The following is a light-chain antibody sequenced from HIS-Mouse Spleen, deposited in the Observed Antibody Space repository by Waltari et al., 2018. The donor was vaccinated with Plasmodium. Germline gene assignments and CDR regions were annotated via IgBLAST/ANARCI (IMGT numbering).Light chain of an antibody. CDR2: EDS. J-gene: IGLJ3*02. V-gene: IGLV3-10*01. CDR1: ALPKKY. CDR3: YSTDSSGNHRV. Sequence: SYELTQPPSVSVSPGQTARITCSGDALPKKYAYWYQQKSGQAPVLGSDEDSKRPSGIPGRFSGSSSGTMATLTSSGAQVEDEADYYCYSTDSSGNHRVFGGGTKLTVL.